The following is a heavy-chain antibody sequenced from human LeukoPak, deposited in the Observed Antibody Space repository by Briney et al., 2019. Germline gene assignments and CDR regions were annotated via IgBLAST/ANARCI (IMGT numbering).Heavy chain of an antibody. CDR1: GFNFSSHA. CDR2: ISYDGSFK. Sequence: GRSLRLSCAASGFNFSSHAMHWVRQAPGKGLEWVAVISYDGSFKYYADSVKGLFTLSRDNSKSTLYLQMNSLRPEDTAVYFCARRLGLGSPDVWGQGTMVTVSS. J-gene: IGHJ3*01. D-gene: IGHD6-19*01. V-gene: IGHV3-30*04. CDR3: ARRLGLGSPDV.